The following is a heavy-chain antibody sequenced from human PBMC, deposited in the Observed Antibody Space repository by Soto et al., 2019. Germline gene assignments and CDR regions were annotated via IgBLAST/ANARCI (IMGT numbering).Heavy chain of an antibody. CDR2: IIPIFGTA. J-gene: IGHJ3*02. CDR1: GGTFSSYA. D-gene: IGHD3-22*01. Sequence: GASVKVSCKASGGTFSSYAISWVRQAPGQGLEWMGGIIPIFGTANYAQKFQGRVTITADKSTSTAYMELSSLRSEDTAVYYCASPNIIMIVVSLNSRAAFDIWGQGTMVTVSS. CDR3: ASPNIIMIVVSLNSRAAFDI. V-gene: IGHV1-69*06.